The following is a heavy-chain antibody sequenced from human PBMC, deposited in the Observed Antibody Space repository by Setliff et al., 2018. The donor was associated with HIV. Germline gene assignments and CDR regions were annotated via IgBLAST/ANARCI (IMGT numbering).Heavy chain of an antibody. CDR3: ARISVASRSNSDMDV. J-gene: IGHJ6*03. D-gene: IGHD2-15*01. V-gene: IGHV3-30*02. Sequence: GGSLRLSCEASGLIFSTDGMHWVRRAPGKGLEWVAFIRSDETNKDYSDSVKGRFTISRDTSTNTLILQINSLRPEDTAVYYCARISVASRSNSDMDVWGKGTTVTVSS. CDR2: IRSDETNK. CDR1: GLIFSTDG.